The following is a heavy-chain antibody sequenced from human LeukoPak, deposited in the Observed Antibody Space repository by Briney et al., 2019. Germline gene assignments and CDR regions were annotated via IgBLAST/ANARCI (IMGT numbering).Heavy chain of an antibody. Sequence: ASVKVSCKVSGYTFTGYYMHWVRQAPGQGLEWMGWINPNSGGTNYAQKFQGRVTMTRDTSISTAYMELGRLRSDDTAVYYCARDPGVWYSSSSGIDYWGQGTLVTVSS. CDR1: GYTFTGYY. D-gene: IGHD6-6*01. J-gene: IGHJ4*02. V-gene: IGHV1-2*02. CDR2: INPNSGGT. CDR3: ARDPGVWYSSSSGIDY.